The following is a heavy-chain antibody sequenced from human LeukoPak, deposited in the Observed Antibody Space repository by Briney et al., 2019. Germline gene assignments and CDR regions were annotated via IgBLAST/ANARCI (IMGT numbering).Heavy chain of an antibody. J-gene: IGHJ6*03. D-gene: IGHD3-10*01. CDR3: ARAMVRGTQTWYYYYMDV. V-gene: IGHV1-2*06. CDR2: IIPNSGGT. CDR1: GYTFTGYY. Sequence: ASVTVSCKASGYTFTGYYMHWVRQAPGQGLEWMGRIIPNSGGTNYAQKFQGRVTMTRDTSISTAYMELSRLRSDDTAVYYCARAMVRGTQTWYYYYMDVWGKGTTVTDSS.